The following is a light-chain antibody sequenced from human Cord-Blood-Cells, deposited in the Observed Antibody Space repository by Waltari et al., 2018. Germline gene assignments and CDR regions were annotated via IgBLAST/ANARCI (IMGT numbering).Light chain of an antibody. Sequence: SAPTHPPPLSGSPGPAFPITCTGTTSPVAGYNYCSWYQHHPCKAPKLMIYDVSNRPSGVSNRFSGSKSGNTASLTISGLQAEDEADYYCSSYTSSSTRVFGGGTKLTVL. CDR2: DVS. CDR1: TSPVAGYNY. J-gene: IGLJ2*01. V-gene: IGLV2-14*03. CDR3: SSYTSSSTRV.